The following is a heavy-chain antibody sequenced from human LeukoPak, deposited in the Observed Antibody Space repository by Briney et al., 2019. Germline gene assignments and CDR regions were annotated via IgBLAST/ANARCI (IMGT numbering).Heavy chain of an antibody. CDR2: IHYTGTT. V-gene: IGHV4-39*01. CDR1: GGSISISSYY. CDR3: ARHRVAGTRAFDI. D-gene: IGHD6-19*01. J-gene: IGHJ3*02. Sequence: PSETLSLTCTVSGGSISISSYYWAWIRQPPGKGLEWIGTIHYTGTTYYKSSLTSRATISVDTSKNQFSLNLSSVTAADTAVYYCARHRVAGTRAFDIWGQRTMVTVSS.